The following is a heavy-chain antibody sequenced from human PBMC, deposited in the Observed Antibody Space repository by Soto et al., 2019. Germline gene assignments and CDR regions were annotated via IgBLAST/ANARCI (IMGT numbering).Heavy chain of an antibody. CDR3: AHRRAYCSGGTCYSGQFFDY. J-gene: IGHJ4*02. D-gene: IGHD2-15*01. CDR1: GFSLSTSGVG. Sequence: QITLKESGPTLVKPTQALTLTCTFSGFSLSTSGVGVGWIRQPPGKALEWMSLIYWNDDKRYSPSLKGRLNITKDASKNQVVLRMTNMDPADTATYYCAHRRAYCSGGTCYSGQFFDYWGQGSVVTVSP. CDR2: IYWNDDK. V-gene: IGHV2-5*01.